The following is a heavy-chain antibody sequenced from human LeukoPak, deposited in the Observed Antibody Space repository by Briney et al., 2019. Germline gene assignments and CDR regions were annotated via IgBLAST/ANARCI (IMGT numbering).Heavy chain of an antibody. CDR1: GYTFTSYA. J-gene: IGHJ6*02. CDR3: ARKLPGIAAAGTSSPYYYYYGMDV. V-gene: IGHV1-3*01. Sequence: ASVKVSCKASGYTFTSYAMHWVRQAPGQRLEWMGWINAGNGNTKYSQKFQGRVTITRDTSASTAYMELSSLRSEDTAVYYCARKLPGIAAAGTSSPYYYYYGMDVWGQGTTVTVSS. CDR2: INAGNGNT. D-gene: IGHD6-13*01.